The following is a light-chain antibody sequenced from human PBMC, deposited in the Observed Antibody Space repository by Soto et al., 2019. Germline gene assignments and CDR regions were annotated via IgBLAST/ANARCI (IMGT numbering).Light chain of an antibody. J-gene: IGLJ3*02. CDR2: EVS. CDR1: SSDVGTYNR. CDR3: SSYTNSNHWV. Sequence: QSALTQPPSVSGSPGQSVTISCTGTSSDVGTYNRVSWYQQAPGTAHKLMIYEVSNGPSGVPDRFSGSKSGNTASLTISGLQAEDEADYYCSSYTNSNHWVFGGGTKLTVL. V-gene: IGLV2-18*02.